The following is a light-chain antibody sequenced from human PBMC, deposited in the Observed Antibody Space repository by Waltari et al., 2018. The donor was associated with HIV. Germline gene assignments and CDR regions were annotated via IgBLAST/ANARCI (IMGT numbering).Light chain of an antibody. CDR1: SSN. J-gene: IGLJ2*01. V-gene: IGLV1-47*01. CDR3: AAWADRPSGPVV. Sequence: QSVLTQPPSASGTPGQRVTISCSGSSSNVHWYHKLPGTAAKLLIVRNNQRASGVPDRFSGSKSGTSGSLVISGVRSEDEAYYYCAAWADRPSGPVVFGGGTKVTVL. CDR2: RNN.